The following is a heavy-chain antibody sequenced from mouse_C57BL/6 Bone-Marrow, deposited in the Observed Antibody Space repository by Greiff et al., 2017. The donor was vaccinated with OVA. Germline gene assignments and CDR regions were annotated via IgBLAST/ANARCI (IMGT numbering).Heavy chain of an antibody. CDR1: GYTFTSYW. V-gene: IGHV1-69*01. CDR3: AGEDYYGSSYERWYFDV. J-gene: IGHJ1*03. D-gene: IGHD1-1*01. Sequence: QVQLQQPGAELVMPGASVKLSCKASGYTFTSYWMHWVKQRPGQGLEWIGEIDPSDSYTNYNQKFKGKSTLTVDKSSRTAYMPLSSLTSEDSAVYYCAGEDYYGSSYERWYFDVWGTGTTVTVSA. CDR2: IDPSDSYT.